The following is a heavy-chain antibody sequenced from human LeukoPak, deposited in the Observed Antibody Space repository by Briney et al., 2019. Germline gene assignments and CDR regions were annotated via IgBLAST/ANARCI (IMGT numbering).Heavy chain of an antibody. CDR2: INPKSGAT. CDR3: ARVSASFGIAPFFLY. Sequence: GASVKVSCKASGYTFTNNFMHWVRQAPGQGLEWMGWINPKSGATNSAQKFQGRVTMTRDTSISTAYMELTTLRSDDTAVYYCARVSASFGIAPFFLYWGQGTLVTVSS. V-gene: IGHV1-2*02. D-gene: IGHD2/OR15-2a*01. CDR1: GYTFTNNF. J-gene: IGHJ4*02.